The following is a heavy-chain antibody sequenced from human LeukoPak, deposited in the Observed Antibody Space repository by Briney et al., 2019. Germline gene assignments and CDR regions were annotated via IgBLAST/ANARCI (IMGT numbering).Heavy chain of an antibody. CDR1: GFTTGEYA. V-gene: IGHV3-49*03. Sequence: GGSLRLSCTVSGFTTGEYAMNWFRQAPGKGLEWVGFIRSEPHGGTTEYAASVKGRFSISRDESKSIAYLQMNSLKSADTALYYCTRDFGMGRGAFDIWGQGTMVTVSS. J-gene: IGHJ3*02. CDR2: IRSEPHGGTT. D-gene: IGHD3-10*01. CDR3: TRDFGMGRGAFDI.